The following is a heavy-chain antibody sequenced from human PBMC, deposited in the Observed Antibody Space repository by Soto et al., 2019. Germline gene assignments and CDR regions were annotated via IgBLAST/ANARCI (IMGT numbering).Heavy chain of an antibody. CDR2: INACNGNT. J-gene: IGHJ4*02. CDR1: GYTXTXYX. CDR3: ARDVAAADY. D-gene: IGHD6-13*01. Sequence: QVQIVQSGAEEKKPGASVKVSCKASGYTXTXYXXXXXXXXXGQRLEWMGWINACNGNTKYSQKFQGRVTITRDTSASTAYMELSSLRSEDTAVYYCARDVAAADYWGQGTLVTVSS. V-gene: IGHV1-3*05.